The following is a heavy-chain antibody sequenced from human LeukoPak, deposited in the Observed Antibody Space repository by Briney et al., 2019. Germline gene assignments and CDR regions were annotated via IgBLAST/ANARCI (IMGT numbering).Heavy chain of an antibody. V-gene: IGHV3-20*04. CDR2: INWNGGST. Sequence: GGSLRLSCAASGFTFSSYAMSWVRQAPGKGLEWVSGINWNGGSTGYADSVKGRFTISRDNAKNSLYLQMNSLRAEDTAVYYCARGGSWGNNWFDPWGQGTLVTVSS. CDR3: ARGGSWGNNWFDP. CDR1: GFTFSSYA. D-gene: IGHD2-15*01. J-gene: IGHJ5*02.